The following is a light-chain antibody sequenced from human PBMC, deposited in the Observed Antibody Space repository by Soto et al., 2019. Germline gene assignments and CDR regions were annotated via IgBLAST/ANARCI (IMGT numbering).Light chain of an antibody. CDR3: QQYVSAPIT. CDR2: GAS. J-gene: IGKJ5*01. Sequence: EIVLTQSPGTLSVSPVEIATLSFMASQSVSSSYLAWYQQKPGQAPRLLIYGASSRATGVPVSFSGSGSGTDFTLTISRLEPEDFAVYYCQQYVSAPITFGQGTRLEIK. V-gene: IGKV3-20*01. CDR1: QSVSSSY.